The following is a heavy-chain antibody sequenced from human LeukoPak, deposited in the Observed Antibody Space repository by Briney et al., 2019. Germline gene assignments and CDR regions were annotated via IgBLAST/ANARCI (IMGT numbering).Heavy chain of an antibody. D-gene: IGHD1-26*01. Sequence: SETLSLTCTVSGGSISSHYWSWIRQPPGKGLEWIGYIYYSGSTNYNPPLKSRVTISVDTSKNQFSLKLSSVTAADTAVYYCARSGSERDYFDYWGQGTLVTVSS. CDR3: ARSGSERDYFDY. CDR2: IYYSGST. V-gene: IGHV4-59*11. J-gene: IGHJ4*02. CDR1: GGSISSHY.